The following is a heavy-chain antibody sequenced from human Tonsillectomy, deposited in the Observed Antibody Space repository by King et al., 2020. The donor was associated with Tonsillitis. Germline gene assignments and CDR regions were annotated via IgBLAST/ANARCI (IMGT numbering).Heavy chain of an antibody. V-gene: IGHV3-64*01. Sequence: VQLVESGGALVQPGGSLRLSCEASGFTSSSYVMHWVRQPPGKGLECVSSISGDGARTYYANSVKDRFTVSRDDSKHTLYLQVGSLRAEDMAVYYCARSRDGYNLMDYWGQGTLVTVAS. J-gene: IGHJ4*02. CDR1: GFTSSSYV. CDR2: ISGDGART. CDR3: ARSRDGYNLMDY. D-gene: IGHD5-24*01.